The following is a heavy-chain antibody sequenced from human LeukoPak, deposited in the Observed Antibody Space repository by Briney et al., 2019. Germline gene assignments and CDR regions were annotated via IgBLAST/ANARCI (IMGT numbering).Heavy chain of an antibody. D-gene: IGHD4-17*01. CDR3: TTDPHGDYVVS. J-gene: IGHJ4*02. CDR1: GFTFSNPW. Sequence: GGSLRLSCAASGFTFSNPWMSWVRQAPGKWLESVGRIKSKTDGGTTDYAAPVKGRFTISRDDSKNTLYLQMNSLKTEDTAVYYCTTDPHGDYVVSWGQGTLVTVSS. CDR2: IKSKTDGGTT. V-gene: IGHV3-15*01.